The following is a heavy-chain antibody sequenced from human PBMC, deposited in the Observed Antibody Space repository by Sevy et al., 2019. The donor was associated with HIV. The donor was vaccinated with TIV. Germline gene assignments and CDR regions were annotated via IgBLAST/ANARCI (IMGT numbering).Heavy chain of an antibody. CDR2: ISYDARNE. J-gene: IGHJ3*02. V-gene: IGHV3-30*04. Sequence: GSLRLSCAASGLPFSSYSMHWVRQGPGQGLGWVAVISYDARNEAYADSVKGRFTISRDNSKNTLYLQMNSLRAEDTAVYYCARFPPERAFDIWGQGTMVTVSS. CDR3: ARFPPERAFDI. CDR1: GLPFSSYS.